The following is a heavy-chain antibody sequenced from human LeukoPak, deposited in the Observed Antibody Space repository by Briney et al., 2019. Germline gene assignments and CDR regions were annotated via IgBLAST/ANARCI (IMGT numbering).Heavy chain of an antibody. V-gene: IGHV3-30*18. CDR2: ISYDGSNK. D-gene: IGHD6-19*01. Sequence: PGRSLRLSCAASGFTFSSYGMHWVRQAPGKGLEWVAVISYDGSNKYYADSVKSRFTISRDNSKNTLYLQMNSLRAEDTAVYYCAKQQWLGYFDYWGQGTLVTVSS. CDR3: AKQQWLGYFDY. J-gene: IGHJ4*02. CDR1: GFTFSSYG.